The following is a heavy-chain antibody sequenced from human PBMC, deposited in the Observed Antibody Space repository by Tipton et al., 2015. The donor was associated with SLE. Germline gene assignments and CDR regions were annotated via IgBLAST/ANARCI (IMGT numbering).Heavy chain of an antibody. CDR1: GGSFSGYY. CDR2: INHSGST. J-gene: IGHJ3*02. CDR3: ARAAYCGGDCYIQGAFDI. V-gene: IGHV4-34*01. Sequence: TLSLTCAVYGGSFSGYYWSWIRQPPGKGLEWIGEINHSGSTNYNPSLKSRVTISVDTSKNQFSLKLSSVTAADTAVYYCARAAYCGGDCYIQGAFDIWGQGTMVTVSS. D-gene: IGHD2-21*01.